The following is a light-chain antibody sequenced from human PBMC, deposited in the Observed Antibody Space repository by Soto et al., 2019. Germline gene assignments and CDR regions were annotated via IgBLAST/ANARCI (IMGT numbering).Light chain of an antibody. CDR3: QQHSQWPIT. Sequence: VMTQCPATRSVSPGERATLSCRASQSVNSNYLAWYQQKPGQAPRLLIYGISKRASDIPDRFSGSGSGTEFTLTISSLQPEDFATYYRQQHSQWPITFGQGTRLEIK. J-gene: IGKJ5*01. CDR2: GIS. V-gene: IGKV3D-15*01. CDR1: QSVNSN.